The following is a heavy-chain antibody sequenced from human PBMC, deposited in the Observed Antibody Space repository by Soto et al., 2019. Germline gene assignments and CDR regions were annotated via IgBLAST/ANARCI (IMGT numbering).Heavy chain of an antibody. CDR2: SYYSGST. Sequence: QVQLQESGPGLVKPSQTLSLTCTVSGGSISSGGYYWSWIRQHPGKGLEWIGYSYYSGSTYYNPSLKSRVTISVDTSKNQFSLKLSSVTAADTAVYYCARAARDYGDYGNWFDPWGQGTLVTVSS. J-gene: IGHJ5*02. D-gene: IGHD4-17*01. V-gene: IGHV4-31*03. CDR1: GGSISSGGYY. CDR3: ARAARDYGDYGNWFDP.